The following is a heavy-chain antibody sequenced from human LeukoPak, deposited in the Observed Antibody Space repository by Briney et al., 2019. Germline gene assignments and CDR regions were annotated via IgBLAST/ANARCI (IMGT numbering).Heavy chain of an antibody. Sequence: SETLSLTCIVSGGSISGHYWSWLRQPPGKGLEWMGYIYHSGFTDYNPSLRSRITMSVDTSRNQVSLKLTSATAADTAMYYCARDQRCSRYDGGCDQWYFDLWGRGALVTVSS. CDR3: ARDQRCSRYDGGCDQWYFDL. J-gene: IGHJ2*01. CDR1: GGSISGHY. D-gene: IGHD5-12*01. V-gene: IGHV4-59*11. CDR2: IYHSGFT.